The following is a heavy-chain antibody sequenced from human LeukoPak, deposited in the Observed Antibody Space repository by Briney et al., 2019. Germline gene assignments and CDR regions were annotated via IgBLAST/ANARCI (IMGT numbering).Heavy chain of an antibody. CDR1: GYTFTSYG. CDR3: ARDLGPTSGSYGDPDY. J-gene: IGHJ4*02. D-gene: IGHD1-26*01. V-gene: IGHV1-18*01. CDR2: ISAYNGNT. Sequence: ASVKVSCKASGYTFTSYGISWVRQAPGQGLEWMGWISAYNGNTNYAQKLQGRVTMTTDTSTSTAYMELRSLRSDDTAVYYCARDLGPTSGSYGDPDYWGQGTLVTVSS.